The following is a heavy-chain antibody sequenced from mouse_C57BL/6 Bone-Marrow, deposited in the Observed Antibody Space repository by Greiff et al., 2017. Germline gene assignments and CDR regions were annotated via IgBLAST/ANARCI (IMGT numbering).Heavy chain of an antibody. J-gene: IGHJ2*01. CDR2: IYPGSGST. D-gene: IGHD1-1*01. Sequence: VQLQQPGAELVKPGASVKMSCKASGYTFTSYWITWVKQRPGQGLEWIGDIYPGSGSTNYNEKFKSKATLTVDTSSSTAYMQLSSLTSEDSAVYYCARYYYGPGYYFDYWGQGTTLTVSS. CDR1: GYTFTSYW. V-gene: IGHV1-55*01. CDR3: ARYYYGPGYYFDY.